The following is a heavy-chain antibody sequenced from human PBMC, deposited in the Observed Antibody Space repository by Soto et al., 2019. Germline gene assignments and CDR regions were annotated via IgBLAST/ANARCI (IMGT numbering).Heavy chain of an antibody. J-gene: IGHJ4*02. CDR1: EFMFSSYA. V-gene: IGHV3-23*01. Sequence: EVQLLESGGGLVQPGGSLRLSCDASEFMFSSYAMSWVRQAPGKGLEWVSTISPNGENTYYAASVRGRFTISRDNSKNDVSLQINRLTPEDTDIYYGAKAKSIRAVRGSSFDSWGQGALLNVSS. CDR2: ISPNGENT. D-gene: IGHD6-19*01. CDR3: AKAKSIRAVRGSSFDS.